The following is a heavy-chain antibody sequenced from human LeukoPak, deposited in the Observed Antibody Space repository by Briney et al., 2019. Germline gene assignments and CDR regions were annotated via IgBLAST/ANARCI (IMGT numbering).Heavy chain of an antibody. CDR3: ARGKWELNFDY. CDR1: GGSISSGGYY. V-gene: IGHV4-31*03. Sequence: SETLSLTCTVSGGSISSGGYYWSWIRQHPGKGLEWIGYIYYSGSTYYNPSLKSRVTISVDTSKNQFSLKLSSVTAADTAVYYCARGKWELNFDYWGQGTLVTVSS. J-gene: IGHJ4*02. D-gene: IGHD1-26*01. CDR2: IYYSGST.